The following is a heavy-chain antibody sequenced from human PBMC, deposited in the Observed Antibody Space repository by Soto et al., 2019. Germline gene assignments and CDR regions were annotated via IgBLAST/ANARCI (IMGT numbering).Heavy chain of an antibody. Sequence: QVQLVQSGAEVKEPGDSVRVSCEASGYTFTAYHIHWVRQAPGQGLEWMGWINPKFGDTTYAQDFQGRVSMTRDMSISTVYMELSRLTSDDTAIYYCARNMDYYYGRGSGNGHGVWGQGTTVTVFS. CDR1: GYTFTAYH. CDR3: ARNMDYYYGRGSGNGHGV. CDR2: INPKFGDT. D-gene: IGHD3-10*02. V-gene: IGHV1-2*02. J-gene: IGHJ6*02.